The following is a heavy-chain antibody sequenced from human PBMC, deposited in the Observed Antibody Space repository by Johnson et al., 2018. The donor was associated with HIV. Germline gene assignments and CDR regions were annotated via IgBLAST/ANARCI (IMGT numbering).Heavy chain of an antibody. D-gene: IGHD3-22*01. V-gene: IGHV3-30-3*01. J-gene: IGHJ3*02. CDR2: ISYDGSNK. CDR1: GFTFSSYA. CDR3: ARDWQGDSSGYYYFFSFDI. Sequence: QVQLVESGGGVVQPGRSLRLSCAASGFTFSSYAMHWVRQAPGKGLEWVAVISYDGSNKYYADSVKGRFTISRDNSKNTLYLQMNSLRAEDTAVYYCARDWQGDSSGYYYFFSFDIWGQGTMVTVSS.